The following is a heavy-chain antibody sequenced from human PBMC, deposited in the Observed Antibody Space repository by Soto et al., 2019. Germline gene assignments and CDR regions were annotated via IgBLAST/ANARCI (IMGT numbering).Heavy chain of an antibody. CDR1: GYTFTSYA. V-gene: IGHV1-3*01. Sequence: QVQLVQSGAEVKKPGASVKVSCKASGYTFTSYAMHWVRQAPGQRLEWMGWINAGNGNTKYSQKFQGRVTITRDTSARTAYMELSSLRSEDTAVYYCARDGTRYCSSTSCYPGYYGMDVWGQGTTVTVSS. D-gene: IGHD2-2*01. J-gene: IGHJ6*02. CDR3: ARDGTRYCSSTSCYPGYYGMDV. CDR2: INAGNGNT.